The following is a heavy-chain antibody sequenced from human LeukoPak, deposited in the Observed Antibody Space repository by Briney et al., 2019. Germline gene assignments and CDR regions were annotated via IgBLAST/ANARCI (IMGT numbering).Heavy chain of an antibody. D-gene: IGHD1-26*01. J-gene: IGHJ4*02. Sequence: SGTLSLTCAVSGGSISSSDWWTWVRQPPGKGLEWIGEIYHSGSTNYKPSLKSRVTISVDKSKNQFSLKLNSVTAADTAVYYCARTNSGTYPLFDYWGQGTLVTVSS. CDR3: ARTNSGTYPLFDY. CDR2: IYHSGST. CDR1: GGSISSSDW. V-gene: IGHV4-4*02.